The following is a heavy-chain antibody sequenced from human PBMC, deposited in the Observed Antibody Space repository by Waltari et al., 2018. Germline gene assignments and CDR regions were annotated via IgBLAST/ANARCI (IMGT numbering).Heavy chain of an antibody. V-gene: IGHV1-8*01. CDR2: MNPNSGNT. CDR3: ARGLHWLTYYDILTGYPGKPGYYYYGMDV. J-gene: IGHJ6*02. D-gene: IGHD3-9*01. Sequence: GLEWMGWMNPNSGNTGYAQKFQGRVTMTRNTSISTAYMELSSLRSEDTAVYYCARGLHWLTYYDILTGYPGKPGYYYYGMDVWGQGTTVTVSS.